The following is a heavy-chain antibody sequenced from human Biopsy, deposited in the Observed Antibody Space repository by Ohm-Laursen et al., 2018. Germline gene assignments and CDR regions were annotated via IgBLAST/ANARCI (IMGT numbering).Heavy chain of an antibody. J-gene: IGHJ6*02. CDR1: GDAITSYY. CDR2: TYKGGNT. CDR3: ARDLPSSYYYAMDV. V-gene: IGHV4-4*07. Sequence: SGTLSLTCTVSGDAITSYYWSWIRQPAGKGLEWIGHTYKGGNTNHNPSLKSRVSMSVDTSKNQLSLTLRSVTAAGTADYYCARDLPSSYYYAMDVWGQGTTVTVSS.